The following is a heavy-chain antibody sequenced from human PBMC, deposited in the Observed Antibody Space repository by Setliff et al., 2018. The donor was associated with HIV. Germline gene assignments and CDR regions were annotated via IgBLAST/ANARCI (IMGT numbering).Heavy chain of an antibody. CDR1: GGSISSRNW. CDR2: IYHSGST. CDR3: ANSPYYYDSSGYSYFDY. V-gene: IGHV4-4*02. Sequence: PSETLSLTCTVSGGSISSRNWWSWVRQPPGKGLEWIGEIYHSGSTHYNPSLKSRVTISVDTSKNQFSLKLSSVTTADTAVYYCANSPYYYDSSGYSYFDYWGQGTLVTVSS. J-gene: IGHJ4*02. D-gene: IGHD3-22*01.